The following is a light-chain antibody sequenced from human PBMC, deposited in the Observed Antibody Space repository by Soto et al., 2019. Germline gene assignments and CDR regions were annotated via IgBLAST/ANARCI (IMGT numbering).Light chain of an antibody. CDR2: DND. Sequence: QSVLTQPPSVSAAPGQKVTISCSGSSSNIGSNHVSWYQQLPRTAPKLLIYDNDQRPLWIPDRFSGSTSGTSATLGITGLQTGDEADYYCGTWDSRLSGVVFGGGTKLTVL. J-gene: IGLJ2*01. CDR3: GTWDSRLSGVV. CDR1: SSNIGSNH. V-gene: IGLV1-51*01.